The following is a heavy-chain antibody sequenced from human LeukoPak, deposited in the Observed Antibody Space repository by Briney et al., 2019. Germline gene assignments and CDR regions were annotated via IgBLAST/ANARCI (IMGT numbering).Heavy chain of an antibody. CDR3: ARAHHNYYGGCYDH. CDR1: GFSFSIYW. J-gene: IGHJ4*02. CDR2: INGDGSTT. D-gene: IGHD4-23*01. V-gene: IGHV3-74*01. Sequence: GESLRLSCVASGFSFSIYWMYWVRQAPGKGLVVVYRINGDGSTTHYADSVKGRFTISRDNAKNTLYLQMNSLRAEDTAVYYCARAHHNYYGGCYDHWGRGTLVTVSS.